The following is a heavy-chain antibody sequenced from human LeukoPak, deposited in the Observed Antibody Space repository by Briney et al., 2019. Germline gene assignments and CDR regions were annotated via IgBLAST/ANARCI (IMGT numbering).Heavy chain of an antibody. CDR2: IYYSGST. D-gene: IGHD3-10*01. CDR3: ARVRASVRYYFDY. J-gene: IGHJ4*02. CDR1: GGSISSYY. V-gene: IGHV4-59*01. Sequence: KASETLSLTCTVSGGSISSYYWSWTRQPPGKGLEWIGYIYYSGSTNYNPSLKSRVTISVDTSKNQFSLKLSSVTAADTAVYYCARVRASVRYYFDYWGQGTLVTVSS.